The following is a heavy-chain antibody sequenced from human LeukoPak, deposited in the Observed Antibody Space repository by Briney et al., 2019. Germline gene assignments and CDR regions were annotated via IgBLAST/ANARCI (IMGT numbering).Heavy chain of an antibody. J-gene: IGHJ6*03. V-gene: IGHV1-18*01. Sequence: ASVKVSCKASGYTFTSYGISWVRQAPGQGLEWMGWISAYNGNTNYAQKLQGRVTMTTDTSTSTAYMELRSLRSDDTAVYYCARGYSSGWSHYYYYMDVWGKGTTVTVSS. CDR1: GYTFTSYG. D-gene: IGHD6-19*01. CDR3: ARGYSSGWSHYYYYMDV. CDR2: ISAYNGNT.